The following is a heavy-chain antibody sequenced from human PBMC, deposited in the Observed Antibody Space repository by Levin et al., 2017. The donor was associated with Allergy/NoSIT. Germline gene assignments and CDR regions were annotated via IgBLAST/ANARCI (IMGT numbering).Heavy chain of an antibody. CDR3: ARAPRLYGDSTFDDQMLDP. Sequence: PGESLKISCEASGFTFSDSWINWVRQAPGKGLEWVANIKQDGSDKKYVDSVKGRFTISRDNAKNSVFLQMSSLRVEDTAVYYCARAPRLYGDSTFDDQMLDPWGQGTLVTVSS. CDR2: IKQDGSDK. V-gene: IGHV3-7*01. D-gene: IGHD2-21*01. CDR1: GFTFSDSW. J-gene: IGHJ5*02.